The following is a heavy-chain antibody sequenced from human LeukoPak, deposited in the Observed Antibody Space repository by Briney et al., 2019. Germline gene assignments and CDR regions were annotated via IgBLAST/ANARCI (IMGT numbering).Heavy chain of an antibody. V-gene: IGHV4-31*03. CDR2: IYYSGST. CDR3: ARTLEGWPQFGYFDY. Sequence: SETLSLTCTVSGGSISSGGYYWSWIRQHPGKGLEWIGYIYYSGSTYYNPSLKSRVTISVDTSKNQFSLKLSSVTAADTAVYYCARTLEGWPQFGYFDYWGQGTLVTVSS. D-gene: IGHD3-16*01. J-gene: IGHJ4*02. CDR1: GGSISSGGYY.